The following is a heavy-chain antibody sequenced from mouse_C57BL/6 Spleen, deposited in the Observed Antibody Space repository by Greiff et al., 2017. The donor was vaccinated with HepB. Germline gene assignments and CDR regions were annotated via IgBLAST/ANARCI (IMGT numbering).Heavy chain of an antibody. D-gene: IGHD3-1*01. J-gene: IGHJ2*01. CDR2: IDPETGGT. CDR3: TGSGDPPYFDD. CDR1: GYTFTDYE. V-gene: IGHV1-15*01. Sequence: VQLQESGAELVRPGASVTLSCKASGYTFTDYEMHWVKKTPVHGLEWIGAIDPETGGTAYNQKFKGKAILTADKSSSTAYMELRSLTSEDSAVYYCTGSGDPPYFDDGGQGTTLTVSS.